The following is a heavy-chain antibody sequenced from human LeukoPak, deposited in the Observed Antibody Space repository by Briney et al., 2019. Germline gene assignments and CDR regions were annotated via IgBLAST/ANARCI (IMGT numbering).Heavy chain of an antibody. V-gene: IGHV3-30*04. CDR2: ISNDGSKK. CDR1: GFTFSSYA. Sequence: GSLRLSCAASGFTFSSYAMHWVRQAPGKGLEWVAVISNDGSKKYYADSVKGRFTISRDNSKNTLSLQMNSLRAEDTAAYYCARTGIAARPPGGGYYYYMDVWDKGSTVTVSS. CDR3: ARTGIAARPPGGGYYYYMDV. D-gene: IGHD6-6*01. J-gene: IGHJ6*03.